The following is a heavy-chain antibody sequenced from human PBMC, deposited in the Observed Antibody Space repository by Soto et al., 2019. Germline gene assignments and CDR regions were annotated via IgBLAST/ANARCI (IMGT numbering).Heavy chain of an antibody. CDR2: ISAYNGNT. J-gene: IGHJ4*02. D-gene: IGHD3-3*01. Sequence: SVKVSCKASGYTFTSYGISWVRQAPGQGLEWMGWISAYNGNTNYAQKLQGRVTMTTDTSTSTAYMELRSLRSDDTAVYYCARAHAFYDFWSGPYEKYYFDYWGQGTLVTVSS. CDR3: ARAHAFYDFWSGPYEKYYFDY. V-gene: IGHV1-18*01. CDR1: GYTFTSYG.